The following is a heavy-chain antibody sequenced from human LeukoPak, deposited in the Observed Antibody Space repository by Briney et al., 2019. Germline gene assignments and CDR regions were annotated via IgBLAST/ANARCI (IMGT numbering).Heavy chain of an antibody. CDR3: ARRTTMVRGVKYYMDV. D-gene: IGHD3-10*01. Sequence: PSETLSLTCTVSGGSISSSSYYWGWIRQPPGKGLEWIGRIYYSGSTYYNPSLKSRVTISVDTSKNQFSLKLSSVTAADTAVYYCARRTTMVRGVKYYMDVWGKGTTVTISS. J-gene: IGHJ6*03. V-gene: IGHV4-39*01. CDR2: IYYSGST. CDR1: GGSISSSSYY.